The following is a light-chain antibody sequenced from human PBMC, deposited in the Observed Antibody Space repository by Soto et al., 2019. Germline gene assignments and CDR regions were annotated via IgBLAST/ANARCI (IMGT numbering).Light chain of an antibody. CDR3: QQYSSHST. Sequence: IQMPQSHSTLSASVGDRVTITCRASQSTSSYLAWYQQKPGKAPKLLIYQASSLENGVPSRFSGSGSGTEFSLTISSLQPDDFATYYCQQYSSHSTFAQGTKVAIK. J-gene: IGKJ1*01. CDR2: QAS. V-gene: IGKV1-5*03. CDR1: QSTSSY.